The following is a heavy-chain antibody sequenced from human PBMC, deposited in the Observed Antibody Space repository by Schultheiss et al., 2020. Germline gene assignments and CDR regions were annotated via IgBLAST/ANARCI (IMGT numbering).Heavy chain of an antibody. Sequence: GESLKISCAPSGFTFSSYAMSWVRQAPGKGLEWVSAISGSGGSTYYADSVKGRFTISRDNSKNTAYLQMNSLKTEDTAVYYCSPRPDYYDSSGYLYWGQGTLVTVSS. CDR3: SPRPDYYDSSGYLY. D-gene: IGHD3-22*01. J-gene: IGHJ4*02. CDR2: ISGSGGST. CDR1: GFTFSSYA. V-gene: IGHV3-23*01.